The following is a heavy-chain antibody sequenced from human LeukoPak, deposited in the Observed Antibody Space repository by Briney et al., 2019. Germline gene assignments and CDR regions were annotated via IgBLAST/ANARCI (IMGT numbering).Heavy chain of an antibody. CDR2: INSDGSST. D-gene: IGHD1-26*01. Sequence: GGSLRLSCAASGFTFSSYWMHWVRQAPVKGLVWVSRINSDGSSTSYADSVKGRFTISRDNAKSTLYLQMNSLRAEDTAVYYCAYDGIVGANLFDYWGQGTLVTVSS. CDR1: GFTFSSYW. V-gene: IGHV3-74*01. J-gene: IGHJ4*02. CDR3: AYDGIVGANLFDY.